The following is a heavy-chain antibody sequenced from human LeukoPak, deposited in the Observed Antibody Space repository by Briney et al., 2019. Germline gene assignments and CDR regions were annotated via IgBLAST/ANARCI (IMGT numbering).Heavy chain of an antibody. J-gene: IGHJ6*03. CDR1: GFSFSSYG. CDR2: IRFDGDNK. Sequence: GRSLRLSCAAFGFSFSSYGMHWVRQAPGKGLEWVAVIRFDGDNKHYGEAVKGRFTISRNNAENKLYLQMNNLRAEDTAVYFCARSVYGSGSYMDVWGQRTTVTVSS. V-gene: IGHV3-33*08. D-gene: IGHD3-10*01. CDR3: ARSVYGSGSYMDV.